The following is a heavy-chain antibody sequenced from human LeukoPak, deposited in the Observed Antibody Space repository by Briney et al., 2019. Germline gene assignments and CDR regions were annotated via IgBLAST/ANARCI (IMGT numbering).Heavy chain of an antibody. CDR3: ARDSDAEDRAWSWFDP. J-gene: IGHJ5*02. Sequence: PGGTLRLSCAASGFTLSSYAMSWVRQAPGKGLEWVSGFSGSGSSTYYADSVKGRFTISRDNSKNMLYLQMNSLRADDTAVYYCARDSDAEDRAWSWFDPWGQGTLVTVSS. CDR1: GFTLSSYA. D-gene: IGHD2-15*01. CDR2: FSGSGSST. V-gene: IGHV3-23*01.